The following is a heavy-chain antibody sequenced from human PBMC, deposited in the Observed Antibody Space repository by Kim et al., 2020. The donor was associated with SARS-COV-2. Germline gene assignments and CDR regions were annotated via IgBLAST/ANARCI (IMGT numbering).Heavy chain of an antibody. CDR3: ARLYCSGGSCYFDY. J-gene: IGHJ4*02. D-gene: IGHD2-15*01. V-gene: IGHV4-59*01. Sequence: NTSLKSRVTISVDTSKNQFSLKLSSVTAADTAVYYCARLYCSGGSCYFDYWGQGTLVTVSS.